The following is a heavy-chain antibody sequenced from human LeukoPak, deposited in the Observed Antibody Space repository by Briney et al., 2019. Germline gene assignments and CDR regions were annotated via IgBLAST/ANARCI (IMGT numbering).Heavy chain of an antibody. D-gene: IGHD3-16*02. CDR1: GGSISSGGYY. CDR2: IYYSGST. J-gene: IGHJ4*02. V-gene: IGHV4-31*02. Sequence: SQTLSLTWTVSGGSISSGGYYWSWIRQPPGKGLEWIGYIYYSGSTYYNPYLKSRVTISVDTSKNQFSLKLSSVTAADTAVYYCARDSRSEWSPSLGELSLFDYWGQGTLVTVSS. CDR3: ARDSRSEWSPSLGELSLFDY.